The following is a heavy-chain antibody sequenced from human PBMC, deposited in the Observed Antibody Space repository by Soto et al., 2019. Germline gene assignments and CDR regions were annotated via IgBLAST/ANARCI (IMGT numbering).Heavy chain of an antibody. J-gene: IGHJ4*02. D-gene: IGHD2-15*01. CDR1: GGSISSYY. Sequence: SETLSLTCTVSGGSISSYYWSWIRQPPGKGLEWIGYIYYSGSTNYNPSLKSRVTISVDTSKNQFSLKLGSVTAADTAVYYCARHPISRYCSGGSCYDQSYFDYWGQGTLVTVSS. CDR2: IYYSGST. CDR3: ARHPISRYCSGGSCYDQSYFDY. V-gene: IGHV4-59*08.